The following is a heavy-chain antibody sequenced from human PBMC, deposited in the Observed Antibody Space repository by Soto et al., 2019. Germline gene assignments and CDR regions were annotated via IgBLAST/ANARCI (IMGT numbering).Heavy chain of an antibody. CDR2: ISGTSKYT. Sequence: QVQLVESGGGLVKPGGSLRLSCAASGFTFSDYYMSWIRQAPGKGREWVSYISGTSKYTNYADSVEGRFTISRDNAKNSLYLQMNSLRAEDTAVYYCARRQYSYFGVDYWGQGTLVTVSS. J-gene: IGHJ4*02. D-gene: IGHD5-18*01. V-gene: IGHV3-11*05. CDR1: GFTFSDYY. CDR3: ARRQYSYFGVDY.